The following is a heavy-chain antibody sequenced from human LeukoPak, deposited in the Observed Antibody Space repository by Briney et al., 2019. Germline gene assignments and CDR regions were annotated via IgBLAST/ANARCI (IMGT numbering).Heavy chain of an antibody. CDR1: GYTFTSYG. D-gene: IGHD3-22*01. J-gene: IGHJ4*02. Sequence: ASVKVSCKASGYTFTSYGISWVRQAPGQGLEWMGWISAYNGNTNYAQKLQGRVTMTTDTSTSTAYMELRSLRSDDPAVYYCARDLTRAWYYYDSSGYSYWGQGTLVTVSS. V-gene: IGHV1-18*01. CDR2: ISAYNGNT. CDR3: ARDLTRAWYYYDSSGYSY.